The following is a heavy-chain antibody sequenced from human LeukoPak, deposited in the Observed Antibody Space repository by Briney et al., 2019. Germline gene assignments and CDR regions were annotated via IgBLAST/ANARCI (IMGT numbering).Heavy chain of an antibody. D-gene: IGHD4-17*01. J-gene: IGHJ4*02. CDR1: GFTFSSYA. Sequence: GGSLRLSCAASGFTFSSYAMYWVRQAPGKGLEWVANMRQDGSEKYYVDSVKGRFTISRDNAKNSLYLQTNSLRAEDTAVYYCARVTYGDYYWGQGTLVTVSS. CDR2: MRQDGSEK. V-gene: IGHV3-7*05. CDR3: ARVTYGDYY.